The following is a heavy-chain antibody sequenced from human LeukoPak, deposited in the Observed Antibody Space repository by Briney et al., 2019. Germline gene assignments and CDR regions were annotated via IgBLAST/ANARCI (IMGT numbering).Heavy chain of an antibody. V-gene: IGHV4-34*01. J-gene: IGHJ4*02. Sequence: SETLSLTCAVYGGSFNGYYRSWIRQPPGKGLEWIGEINHSGSTNCSPSLKGRVTISIDTSKNQFSLKLSSVTAADTAVYYCARDEYSSSFPDYWGQGTLVTVSS. CDR3: ARDEYSSSFPDY. CDR2: INHSGST. D-gene: IGHD6-6*01. CDR1: GGSFNGYY.